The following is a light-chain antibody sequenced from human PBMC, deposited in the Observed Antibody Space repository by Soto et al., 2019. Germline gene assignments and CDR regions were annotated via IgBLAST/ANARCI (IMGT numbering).Light chain of an antibody. CDR1: QSIGTN. J-gene: IGKJ4*01. Sequence: EVVMTQSPAIVSVSPGERTSLSCRASQSIGTNLGWYQQRPGQAPRLLIAKTSIRVAGVPARFSGSGSGTEFTLTISSLQSEDIAVYYCQQYAGWPLTFGGGTKVDIK. CDR3: QQYAGWPLT. V-gene: IGKV3D-15*01. CDR2: KTS.